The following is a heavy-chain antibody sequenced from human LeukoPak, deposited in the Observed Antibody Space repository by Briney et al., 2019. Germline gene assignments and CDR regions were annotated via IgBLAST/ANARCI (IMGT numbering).Heavy chain of an antibody. Sequence: PGRSLRLSCAASGFTFDDYAMHWVRQAPGKGLEWVSGISWNSGSIGYADSVKGRFTISRDNAKNTLYLQMNSLRAEDTAVYYCARDPSYSENLDYWGQGTLVTVSS. J-gene: IGHJ4*02. CDR2: ISWNSGSI. D-gene: IGHD1-26*01. V-gene: IGHV3-9*01. CDR1: GFTFDDYA. CDR3: ARDPSYSENLDY.